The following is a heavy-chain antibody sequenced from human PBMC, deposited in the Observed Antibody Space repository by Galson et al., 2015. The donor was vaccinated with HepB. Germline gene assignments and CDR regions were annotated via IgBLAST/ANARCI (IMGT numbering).Heavy chain of an antibody. CDR2: ISSSSSYM. V-gene: IGHV3-21*01. CDR3: AGSGWLLNNFDY. Sequence: SLRLSCAASGFTFSSYSMNWVRQAPGKGLEWVSSISSSSSYMYYADSVKGRFTISRDNAKNSLHLQMNSLRGEDTAVYYCAGSGWLLNNFDYWGQGTLVTVSS. D-gene: IGHD5-12*01. CDR1: GFTFSSYS. J-gene: IGHJ4*02.